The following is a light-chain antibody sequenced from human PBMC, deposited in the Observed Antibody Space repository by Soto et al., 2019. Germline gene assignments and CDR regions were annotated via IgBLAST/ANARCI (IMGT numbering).Light chain of an antibody. J-gene: IGKJ4*01. CDR2: GAS. Sequence: EIVMTQSPATLSVSPGERATLSCRASHRVSSYLASYQQNPGQAPRLLIYGASTRATGTPARFSGSGSGTEFTLTISSLQSEDFAVYYCQQYNAWPLTFGGGTKVEIK. CDR1: HRVSSY. CDR3: QQYNAWPLT. V-gene: IGKV3-15*01.